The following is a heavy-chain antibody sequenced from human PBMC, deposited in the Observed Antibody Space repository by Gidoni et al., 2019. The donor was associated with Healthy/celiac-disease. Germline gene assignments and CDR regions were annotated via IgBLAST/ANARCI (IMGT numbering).Heavy chain of an antibody. J-gene: IGHJ3*02. Sequence: QLQLQESGPGLVKPSETLSLTCTVSGGSISSSSYYWGWIRQPPGKGLEWIGSIYYSGSTYYNPSLKSRVTISVDTSKNQFSLKLSSVTAADTAVYYCARRRIAVAGTGSNAFDIWGQGTMVTVSS. V-gene: IGHV4-39*01. CDR3: ARRRIAVAGTGSNAFDI. CDR1: GGSISSSSYY. CDR2: IYYSGST. D-gene: IGHD6-19*01.